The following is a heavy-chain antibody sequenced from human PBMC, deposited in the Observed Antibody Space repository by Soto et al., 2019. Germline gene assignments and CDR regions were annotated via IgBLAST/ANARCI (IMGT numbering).Heavy chain of an antibody. D-gene: IGHD4-17*01. CDR1: GFTVDDYA. J-gene: IGHJ4*02. CDR2: ISANGDNV. CDR3: AKDMKWGGMTTIHYFDS. Sequence: GGSLRHSCVASGFTVDDYAMHWVRQAPGKGLEWVSGISANGDNVDYADSVKGRFTVSRDNAKNSLFLQMNSLRPEDTALYYCAKDMKWGGMTTIHYFDSWGQGTQVTVSS. V-gene: IGHV3-9*01.